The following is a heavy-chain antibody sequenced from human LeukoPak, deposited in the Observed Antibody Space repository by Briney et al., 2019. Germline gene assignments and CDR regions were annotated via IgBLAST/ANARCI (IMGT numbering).Heavy chain of an antibody. Sequence: SETLSLTCAVYGGSFSGYYWSWIRQPPGKGLEWIGEINHSGSTNYNPSLKSRVTISVDTSKNQFSLKLSSVTAADTAVYYCARVQEGGLLWFGELLYNWFDPWGQGTLVTVSS. CDR1: GGSFSGYY. CDR2: INHSGST. CDR3: ARVQEGGLLWFGELLYNWFDP. J-gene: IGHJ5*02. D-gene: IGHD3-10*01. V-gene: IGHV4-34*01.